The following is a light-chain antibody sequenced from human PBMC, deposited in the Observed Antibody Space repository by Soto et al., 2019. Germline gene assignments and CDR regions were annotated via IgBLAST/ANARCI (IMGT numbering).Light chain of an antibody. CDR2: DVS. Sequence: QSALTQPASVSGSPGQSITISCTGTSSDVGGYPYVSWYQQHPGKAPKLMIYDVSNRPSGVSNRFSGSKSGNTASLTISGLQAEDEADYYCSSYTSSSTHYVFGTGTKVTAL. CDR1: SSDVGGYPY. J-gene: IGLJ1*01. CDR3: SSYTSSSTHYV. V-gene: IGLV2-14*01.